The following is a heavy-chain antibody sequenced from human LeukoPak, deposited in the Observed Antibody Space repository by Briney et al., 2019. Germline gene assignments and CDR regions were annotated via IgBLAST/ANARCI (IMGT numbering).Heavy chain of an antibody. V-gene: IGHV3-23*01. CDR3: ARGYDFWSGYYRPYYYGMDV. Sequence: PGGSLRLSCAASGFTFSSYAMSWVRQAPGKGLEWVAAISGSGGSTYYADSVKGRFTISRDNSKNTLYLQMNSLRAEDTAVYYCARGYDFWSGYYRPYYYGMDVWGQGTTVTVSS. CDR1: GFTFSSYA. CDR2: ISGSGGST. D-gene: IGHD3-3*01. J-gene: IGHJ6*02.